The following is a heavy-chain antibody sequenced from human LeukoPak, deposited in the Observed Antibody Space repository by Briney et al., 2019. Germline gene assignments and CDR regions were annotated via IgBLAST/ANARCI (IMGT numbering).Heavy chain of an antibody. J-gene: IGHJ4*02. CDR1: GFTFNNYA. CDR3: AKGLSGGAAAGTGY. CDR2: ISGSGGST. Sequence: QPGGSLRLSCAASGFTFNNYAMSWVRQAPGKGLEWVSAISGSGGSTYYADSVKGRFTISRDNSKNTLYLQMNSLRAGDTAVYYCAKGLSGGAAAGTGYWGQGTLVTVSS. D-gene: IGHD6-13*01. V-gene: IGHV3-23*01.